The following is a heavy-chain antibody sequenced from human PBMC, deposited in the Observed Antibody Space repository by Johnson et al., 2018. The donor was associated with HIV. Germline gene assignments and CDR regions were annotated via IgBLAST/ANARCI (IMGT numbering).Heavy chain of an antibody. CDR2: IKSKTDGGTT. CDR3: ATVVVITQDAVDI. D-gene: IGHD3-22*01. Sequence: VQLVESGGGVVKPGGSLRLSCAASGFTFSNAWMSWVRQAPGKGLEWVGRIKSKTDGGTTDYAAPVKGRFTISRSESKNTLYLQMNSLKIEDTAVYYCATVVVITQDAVDIWGQGTMVTVSS. CDR1: GFTFSNAW. V-gene: IGHV3-15*01. J-gene: IGHJ3*02.